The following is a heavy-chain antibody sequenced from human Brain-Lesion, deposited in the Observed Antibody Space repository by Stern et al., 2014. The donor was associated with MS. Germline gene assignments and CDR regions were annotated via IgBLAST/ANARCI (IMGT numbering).Heavy chain of an antibody. Sequence: EVQLVQSGAEVKKPGESLRISCQGSGYSFTSDWISWVRQMPGKGLQWIGRIDPSDSNPNYSPSFQGHVTISADKSINTAYLDWRSLKASDTAMYYCARHMGEGLSIDYWGQGTLVTVSS. D-gene: IGHD3-16*01. CDR1: GYSFTSDW. J-gene: IGHJ4*02. V-gene: IGHV5-10-1*01. CDR3: ARHMGEGLSIDY. CDR2: IDPSDSNP.